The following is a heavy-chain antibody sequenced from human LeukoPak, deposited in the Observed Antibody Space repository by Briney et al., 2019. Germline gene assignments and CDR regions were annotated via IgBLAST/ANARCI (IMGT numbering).Heavy chain of an antibody. CDR1: GFTFSSYW. J-gene: IGHJ4*02. D-gene: IGHD6-19*01. CDR3: AKASGWYDPDFDY. Sequence: GGSLRLSCAASGFTFSSYWMHWVRQAPGKGLVWVSRINSDGSSTSYADSVKGRFTISRDNSKNTLYLQMNSLRAEDTAVYYCAKASGWYDPDFDYWGQGTLVTVSS. V-gene: IGHV3-74*01. CDR2: INSDGSST.